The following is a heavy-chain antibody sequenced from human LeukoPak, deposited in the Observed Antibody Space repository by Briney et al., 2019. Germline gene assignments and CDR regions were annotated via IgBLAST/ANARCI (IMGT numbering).Heavy chain of an antibody. V-gene: IGHV1-2*02. CDR1: GYTFTGYY. CDR2: INPNSGGT. J-gene: IGHJ4*02. Sequence: ASVKVSCKASGYTFTGYYMHWVRQAPGQGLEWMGWINPNSGGTNYAQKFQGRVTMTRDTSISTAYMELSSLRSDDTTGYYCARDDLSAAAAGIPGYWGQGTLVTVSS. CDR3: ARDDLSAAAAGIPGY. D-gene: IGHD6-13*01.